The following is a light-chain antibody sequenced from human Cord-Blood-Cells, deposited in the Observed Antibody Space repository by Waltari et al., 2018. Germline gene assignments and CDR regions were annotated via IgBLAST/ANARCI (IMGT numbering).Light chain of an antibody. Sequence: SSELTQDPAVSVSLGQTVRITCQGDSLRSYYAPWYQQKPGQAPVLVIYGKNNRPSGIPDRFSGSSSGNTASLTITGAQAEDEADYYCNSRDSSGNHVVFGGGTKLTVL. CDR2: GKN. CDR3: NSRDSSGNHVV. CDR1: SLRSYY. J-gene: IGLJ2*01. V-gene: IGLV3-19*01.